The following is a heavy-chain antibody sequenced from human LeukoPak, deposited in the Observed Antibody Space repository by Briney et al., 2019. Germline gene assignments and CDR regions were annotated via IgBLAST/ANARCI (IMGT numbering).Heavy chain of an antibody. CDR3: ATGYYDSSGYSYYYYYGMDV. D-gene: IGHD3-22*01. CDR2: FDPEDGET. J-gene: IGHJ6*02. V-gene: IGHV1-24*01. CDR1: GYTLTELS. Sequence: ASVKVSCKVSGYTLTELSMHWVRQAPGKGLEWMGGFDPEDGETIYAQKFQGRVTMTEDTSTDTAYMELSSLGSEDTAVYYCATGYYDSSGYSYYYYYGMDVWGQGTTVTVSS.